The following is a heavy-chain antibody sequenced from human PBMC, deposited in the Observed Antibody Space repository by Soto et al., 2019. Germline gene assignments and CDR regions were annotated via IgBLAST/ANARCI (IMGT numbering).Heavy chain of an antibody. CDR1: GGSISSNY. CDR3: ARYRREAVAGYTLDN. CDR2: VYNSGST. J-gene: IGHJ4*02. V-gene: IGHV4-59*01. Sequence: PSETLSLTWTVSGGSISSNYWTWIRQPPGKGLEWIGYVYNSGSTNYNPSLKSRVTISEDTSKSQFSLKVNSMTAADTAVYYCARYRREAVAGYTLDNWGQGILVTV. D-gene: IGHD6-13*01.